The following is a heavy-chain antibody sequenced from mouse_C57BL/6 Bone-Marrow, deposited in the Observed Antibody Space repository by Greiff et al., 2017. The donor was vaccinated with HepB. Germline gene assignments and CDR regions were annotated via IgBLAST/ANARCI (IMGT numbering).Heavy chain of an antibody. CDR3: ARPGSSLMDY. J-gene: IGHJ4*01. Sequence: QVQLQQSGAELAKPGASVKLSCKASGYTFTSYWMHWVKQRPGQGLEWIGYINPSSGYTKYNQKFKDKATLNADKSSSTAYMQLSSLTYEDSAVYYCARPGSSLMDYWGQGTSVTVSS. CDR1: GYTFTSYW. CDR2: INPSSGYT. V-gene: IGHV1-7*01. D-gene: IGHD1-1*01.